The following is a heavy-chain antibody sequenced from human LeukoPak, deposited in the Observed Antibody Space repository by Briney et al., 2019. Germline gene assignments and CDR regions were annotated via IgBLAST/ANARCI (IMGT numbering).Heavy chain of an antibody. D-gene: IGHD3-22*01. J-gene: IGHJ4*02. Sequence: PGETLRLSCAVSGYTFSSYSMNWVRQAPGKGLEWVSYISCSSSTIYYADSVKRRFTISRDNAKNSLYLQMNSLRAEDTAVYYCARDPHYYDSSGNSVDYWGQGTLVTVSS. CDR2: ISCSSSTI. CDR1: GYTFSSYS. CDR3: ARDPHYYDSSGNSVDY. V-gene: IGHV3-48*04.